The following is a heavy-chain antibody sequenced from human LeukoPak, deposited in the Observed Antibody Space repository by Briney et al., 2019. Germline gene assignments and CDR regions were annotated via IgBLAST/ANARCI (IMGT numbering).Heavy chain of an antibody. V-gene: IGHV3-11*01. CDR3: ASDIVATSGDF. Sequence: PGGSLRLSCAASGFTFSDYYMSWIRQAPGKGLEWVAYITSSGDDIYYAESAKGRFTISRDNAKNALFLRMSSLRVEDTATYYCASDIVATSGDFWGQGTLVSVSS. CDR1: GFTFSDYY. J-gene: IGHJ4*02. CDR2: ITSSGDDI. D-gene: IGHD5-12*01.